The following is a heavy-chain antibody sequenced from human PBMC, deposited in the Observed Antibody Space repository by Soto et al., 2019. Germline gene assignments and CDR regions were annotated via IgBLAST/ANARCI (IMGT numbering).Heavy chain of an antibody. D-gene: IGHD5-18*01. V-gene: IGHV4-31*03. CDR1: GGSISSGGYY. Sequence: PSDTLSLTCTVSGGSISSGGYYWSWIRQHPGKGLEWIGYIYYSGSTYYNPSLKSRVTISVDTSKNQFSLKLSSVTAADTAVYYCARDLPTSRGYSYGIHYGMDVWAQGTTVTGS. CDR3: ARDLPTSRGYSYGIHYGMDV. CDR2: IYYSGST. J-gene: IGHJ6*02.